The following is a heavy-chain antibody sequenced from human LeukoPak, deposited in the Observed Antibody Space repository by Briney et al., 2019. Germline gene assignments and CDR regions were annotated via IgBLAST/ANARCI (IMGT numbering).Heavy chain of an antibody. CDR1: GGTFSSYA. Sequence: SVKVSCKASGGTFSSYAISWVRQAPGQGLEWMGGIIPIFGTANYAQKFQGRVTITTDESTSTAYMELSSLRSEDTAVYYCARLITGTTGYYYYMEVWGKGTTVTVSS. CDR3: ARLITGTTGYYYYMEV. J-gene: IGHJ6*03. CDR2: IIPIFGTA. V-gene: IGHV1-69*05. D-gene: IGHD1-7*01.